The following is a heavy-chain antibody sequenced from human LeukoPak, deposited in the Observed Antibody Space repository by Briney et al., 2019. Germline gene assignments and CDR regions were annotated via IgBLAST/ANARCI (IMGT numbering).Heavy chain of an antibody. CDR2: IYHSGST. Sequence: SGTLSLTCAVSGGSISSSSWWSWVRQPPGKGLEWIGEIYHSGSTNYNPSLKSRVTISVDKSKNQFSLKLSSVTAADTAVYYCARDPPPQLLWFGESQGGFDPWGQGTLVTVSS. J-gene: IGHJ5*02. D-gene: IGHD3-10*01. CDR1: GGSISSSSW. CDR3: ARDPPPQLLWFGESQGGFDP. V-gene: IGHV4-4*02.